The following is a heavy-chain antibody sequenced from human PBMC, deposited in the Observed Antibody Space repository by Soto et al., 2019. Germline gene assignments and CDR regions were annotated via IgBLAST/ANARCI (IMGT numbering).Heavy chain of an antibody. J-gene: IGHJ4*02. V-gene: IGHV4-39*01. D-gene: IGHD6-19*01. CDR3: AIDRSGWNYYFDY. CDR2: IFHSGSS. Sequence: QLQLQESGPGLVKPSETLSLTCTVSGGSISSSAYYWGWIRLPPGKGLEWIGSIFHSGSSYYNPSLRSRVTVSVDTSKNQFSLKLSSVTAADTAVYYCAIDRSGWNYYFDYWGQGTLVTVSS. CDR1: GGSISSSAYY.